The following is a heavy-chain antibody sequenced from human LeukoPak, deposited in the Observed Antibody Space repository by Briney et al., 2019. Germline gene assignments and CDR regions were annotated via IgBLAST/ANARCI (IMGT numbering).Heavy chain of an antibody. Sequence: ASVKVSCKASGGTFSSYAISWVRQAPGQGLEWMGIINPSGGSTSYAQKFQGRVTMTRDTSTSTVYMELSSLRPEDTAVYYCARDQGSYYPYGGDYWGQGTLVTVSS. CDR1: GGTFSSYA. CDR3: ARDQGSYYPYGGDY. CDR2: INPSGGST. D-gene: IGHD3-10*01. J-gene: IGHJ4*02. V-gene: IGHV1-46*01.